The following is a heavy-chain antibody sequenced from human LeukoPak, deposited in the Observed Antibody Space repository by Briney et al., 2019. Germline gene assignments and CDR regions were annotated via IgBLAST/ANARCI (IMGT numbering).Heavy chain of an antibody. Sequence: GGSLRLSCAASGFTFSSYAMNWVRQTPGKGLEWVSSISDSGASTYYADSVKGRFTISRDNSKNTLYLQMNSLRVEDTAVYYCAREYSNYGRYGMDVWGQGTTVTVSS. CDR3: AREYSNYGRYGMDV. J-gene: IGHJ6*02. D-gene: IGHD4-4*01. CDR2: ISDSGAST. CDR1: GFTFSSYA. V-gene: IGHV3-23*01.